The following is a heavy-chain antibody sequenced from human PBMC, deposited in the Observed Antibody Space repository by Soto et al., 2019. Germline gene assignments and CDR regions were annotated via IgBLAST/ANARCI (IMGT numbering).Heavy chain of an antibody. D-gene: IGHD6-19*01. V-gene: IGHV3-30*18. J-gene: IGHJ4*02. Sequence: QVQLVESGGGVVQPGRSLRLSCAASGFTFSSFGMHWVRQAPGKGLEWVALISYDGSNKYYADSVKGRFTISRDKSKNTLYLQMNSLRAEDTAVYYWAKDRGWSSADLDYWGQGTLVTVSS. CDR1: GFTFSSFG. CDR2: ISYDGSNK. CDR3: AKDRGWSSADLDY.